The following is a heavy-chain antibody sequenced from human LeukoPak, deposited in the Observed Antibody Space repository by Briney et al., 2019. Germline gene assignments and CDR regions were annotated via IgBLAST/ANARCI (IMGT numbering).Heavy chain of an antibody. V-gene: IGHV1-2*02. Sequence: ASVKVSCRASGYTFTGYYLHWVRQAPGQGLEWMGWIDPNTGGTKYAQKFQGRVTMTRDTSISTASMELGRLRSDDTAVYYCVTPGYRSGYAFDPWGQGTLVTVSS. CDR3: VTPGYRSGYAFDP. J-gene: IGHJ5*02. D-gene: IGHD5-18*01. CDR2: IDPNTGGT. CDR1: GYTFTGYY.